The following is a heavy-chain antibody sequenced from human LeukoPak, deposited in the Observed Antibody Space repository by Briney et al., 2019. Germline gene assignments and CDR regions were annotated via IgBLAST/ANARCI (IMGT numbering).Heavy chain of an antibody. D-gene: IGHD6-13*01. Sequence: PSETLSLTCTVSGGSISSYYWSWIRQPPGKGLEWIGYIYSTGSTNYNPSLKSRVTISADTSKNQFSLKLSSVTAADTAVYYCAREVKAAAGAYPMDVWGHGSTVPVSS. V-gene: IGHV4-59*01. CDR3: AREVKAAAGAYPMDV. CDR2: IYSTGST. CDR1: GGSISSYY. J-gene: IGHJ6*02.